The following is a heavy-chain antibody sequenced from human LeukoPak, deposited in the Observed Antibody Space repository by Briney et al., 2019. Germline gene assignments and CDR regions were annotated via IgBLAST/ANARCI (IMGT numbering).Heavy chain of an antibody. V-gene: IGHV4-34*01. CDR2: INHSGST. CDR1: GGSFSGYY. CDR3: ARGLNITGASFDY. Sequence: SETLSLTCAVYGGSFSGYYWSWIRQPLGKGLEWIGEINHSGSTNYNPSLKSRVTISVDTSKNQFSLKLSSVTAADTAVYYCARGLNITGASFDYWGQGTLVTVSS. J-gene: IGHJ4*02. D-gene: IGHD1-20*01.